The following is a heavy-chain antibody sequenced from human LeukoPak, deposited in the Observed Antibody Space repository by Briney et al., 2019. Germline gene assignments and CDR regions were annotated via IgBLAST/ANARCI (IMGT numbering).Heavy chain of an antibody. D-gene: IGHD5-24*01. V-gene: IGHV1-2*02. Sequence: ASVKVSCKASGYTFTAYYMHWVRQAPGQGLEWMGWINPNSGGTFSAQKFQGRVTMTRDTSISTAYMELSSLRSDDTAVYSCVRGGGGGYNPQGDYWGQGTLVTVSS. CDR1: GYTFTAYY. CDR2: INPNSGGT. J-gene: IGHJ4*02. CDR3: VRGGGGGYNPQGDY.